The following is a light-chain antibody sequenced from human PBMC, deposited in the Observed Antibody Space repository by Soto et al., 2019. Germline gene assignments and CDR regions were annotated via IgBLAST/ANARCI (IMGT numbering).Light chain of an antibody. CDR1: SSNIGANYD. J-gene: IGLJ1*01. CDR3: QSYDSSLSGYV. Sequence: QSLLTQPPSVSGAPGQRVTISCTGSSSNIGANYDVHWYQQPPGTAPRLLIYANTNRPSGVPGRFSGSKSGTSASLAITGLQAEDEADYYCQSYDSSLSGYVFGTGTKVTVL. CDR2: ANT. V-gene: IGLV1-40*01.